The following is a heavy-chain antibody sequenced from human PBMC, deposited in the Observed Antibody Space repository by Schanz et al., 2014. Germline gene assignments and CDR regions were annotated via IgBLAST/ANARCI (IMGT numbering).Heavy chain of an antibody. J-gene: IGHJ4*02. CDR2: VSRSTPDI. CDR3: ARAGYCTSVSCSLVVSDY. CDR1: GFTFSSYS. D-gene: IGHD2-2*03. V-gene: IGHV3-21*04. Sequence: VQVVQSGGGLVKPGGSLRLSCTASGFTFSSYSMNWVRQAPGKGLEWVSYVSRSTPDIYHADSVKGRFTISRDSAENSLYLQMNSLRAEDTAVYYCARAGYCTSVSCSLVVSDYWGQGTLVTVSS.